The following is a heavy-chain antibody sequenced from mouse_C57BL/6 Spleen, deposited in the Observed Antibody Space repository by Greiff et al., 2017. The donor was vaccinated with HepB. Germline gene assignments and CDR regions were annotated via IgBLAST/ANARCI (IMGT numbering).Heavy chain of an antibody. CDR3: ARQDYGIRYAMDY. V-gene: IGHV5-12*01. CDR2: ISNGGGST. CDR1: GFTFSDYY. Sequence: EVQVVESGGGLVQPGGSLKLSCAASGFTFSDYYMYWVRQTPEKRLEWVAYISNGGGSTYYPDTVKGRFTISRDNAKNTLYLQMSRLKSEDTAMYYCARQDYGIRYAMDYWGQGTSVTVSS. D-gene: IGHD2-1*01. J-gene: IGHJ4*01.